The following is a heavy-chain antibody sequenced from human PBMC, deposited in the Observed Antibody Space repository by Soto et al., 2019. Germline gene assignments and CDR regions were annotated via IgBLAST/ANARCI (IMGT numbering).Heavy chain of an antibody. D-gene: IGHD3-10*01. CDR1: GLIFSDHA. Sequence: PGGSLRLCCEASGLIFSDHAMSWVRQAPGKGLEWVSAISGNGIATYYADSVKGRFTISRDNSKNTLYLQMNRLRADDTAVYYCARDAISMVRGTNNWFDPWGQGTLVTVSS. CDR2: ISGNGIAT. V-gene: IGHV3-23*01. J-gene: IGHJ5*02. CDR3: ARDAISMVRGTNNWFDP.